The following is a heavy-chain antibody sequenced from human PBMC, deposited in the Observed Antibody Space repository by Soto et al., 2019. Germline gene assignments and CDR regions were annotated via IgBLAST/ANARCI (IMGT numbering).Heavy chain of an antibody. Sequence: QAQLMQSGAEVKKPGSSMKVSCKASGGTFIGDAINWVRQAPGQGLEWMGGIIPLLGITDYGQKFQGRITIDADESTGTTYMDLRGLRYEDTAVYYCARDPRSITGATSSEDFQHWGQGTLVSVSS. CDR3: ARDPRSITGATSSEDFQH. CDR2: IIPLLGIT. D-gene: IGHD1-20*01. V-gene: IGHV1-69*01. CDR1: GGTFIGDA. J-gene: IGHJ1*01.